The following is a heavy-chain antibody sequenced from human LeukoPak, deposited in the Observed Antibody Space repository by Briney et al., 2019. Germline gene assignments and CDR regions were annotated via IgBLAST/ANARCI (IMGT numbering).Heavy chain of an antibody. CDR1: GYTFTSYG. CDR3: ARDRWLELLSVGIRDYYYYMDV. V-gene: IGHV1-18*01. CDR2: ISAYNGNT. J-gene: IGHJ6*03. Sequence: VSVKVSCKASGYTFTSYGISWVRQAPGQGLEWMGWISAYNGNTNYAQKLQGRVTMTTDTSTSTAYMELRSLRSDDTAVYYCARDRWLELLSVGIRDYYYYMDVWGKGTTVTVSS. D-gene: IGHD1-7*01.